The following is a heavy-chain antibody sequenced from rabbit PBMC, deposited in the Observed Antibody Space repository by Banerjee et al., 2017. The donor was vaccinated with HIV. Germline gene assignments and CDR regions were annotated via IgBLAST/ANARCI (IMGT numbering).Heavy chain of an antibody. CDR1: GIDFSSYCY. CDR3: ARAPDSINNGNYIL. J-gene: IGHJ6*01. CDR2: IYAGSSGST. D-gene: IGHD1-1*01. V-gene: IGHV1S40*01. Sequence: QSLEESGGGLVKPGGTLTLTCKASGIDFSSYCYMCWVRQAPGKGLEWIACIYAGSSGSTYYASWAKGRFTISKTSSTTVTLQMTSLTAADTATYFCARAPDSINNGNYILWGQGTLVTVS.